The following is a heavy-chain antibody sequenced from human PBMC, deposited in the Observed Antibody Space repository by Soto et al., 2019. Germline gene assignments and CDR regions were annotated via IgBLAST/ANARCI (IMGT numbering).Heavy chain of an antibody. V-gene: IGHV4-59*01. D-gene: IGHD3-9*01. J-gene: IGHJ5*02. CDR2: IYYSGST. CDR1: GGSISSYY. CDR3: ARVHYDSLDP. Sequence: SETLSLTCTVSGGSISSYYWSWIRQPPGKGLEWIGYIYYSGSTNYNPSLKSRVTISVDTSKNQFSLKLSSVTAADTAVYYCARVHYDSLDPWGQGTLVTVSS.